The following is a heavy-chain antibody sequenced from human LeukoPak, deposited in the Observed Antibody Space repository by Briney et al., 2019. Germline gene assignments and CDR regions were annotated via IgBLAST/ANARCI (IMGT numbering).Heavy chain of an antibody. CDR1: GFTFSSFG. CDR3: TRVSWRGEIF. D-gene: IGHD3-3*01. V-gene: IGHV3-30*03. Sequence: GGSLRLSCAASGFTFSSFGIHWVRQAPGKGLEWVTLISYDGSNKYYADSVKGRFTISRDNAKNSLYLQMTSLRAEDTAVYYCTRVSWRGEIFWGQGTLVSVSS. J-gene: IGHJ4*02. CDR2: ISYDGSNK.